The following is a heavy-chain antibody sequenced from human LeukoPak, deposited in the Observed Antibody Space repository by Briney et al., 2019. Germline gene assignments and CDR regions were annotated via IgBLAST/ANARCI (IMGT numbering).Heavy chain of an antibody. CDR2: INHSGST. Sequence: PSETLSLTCGVSGYSISSGYYWSWIRQPPGKGLEWLGEINHSGSTNYNPSLKSRVTISVDTSKNQFSLKLSSVTAADTAVYYCARGSRHMDVWGKGTTVTVSS. CDR3: ARGSRHMDV. J-gene: IGHJ6*03. CDR1: GYSISSGYY. V-gene: IGHV4-34*01.